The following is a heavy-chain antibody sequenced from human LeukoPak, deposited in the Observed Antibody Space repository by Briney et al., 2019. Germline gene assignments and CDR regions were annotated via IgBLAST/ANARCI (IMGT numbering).Heavy chain of an antibody. CDR3: AKEGVVVAATLRRYYYYGMDV. Sequence: GGPLRLSCAASGFTFSSYAMSWVRQAPGKGLEWVSAISGSGGSTYYADSVKGRFTISRDNSKNTLYLQMNSLRAEDTAVYYCAKEGVVVAATLRRYYYYGMDVWGQGTTVTVSS. CDR1: GFTFSSYA. J-gene: IGHJ6*02. D-gene: IGHD2-15*01. V-gene: IGHV3-23*01. CDR2: ISGSGGST.